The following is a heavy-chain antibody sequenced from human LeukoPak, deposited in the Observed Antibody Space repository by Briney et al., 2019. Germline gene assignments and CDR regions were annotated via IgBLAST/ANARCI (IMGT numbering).Heavy chain of an antibody. J-gene: IGHJ4*02. CDR1: GFTFSSYG. CDR2: ICYDGSNK. CDR3: ARDPSTIAVAGLDY. D-gene: IGHD6-19*01. Sequence: GGSLRLSCAASGFTFSSYGMHWVRQAPGKGLEWVAVICYDGSNKYYADSVKGRFTISRDNSKNTLYLQMNSLRAEDTAVYYCARDPSTIAVAGLDYWGQGTLVTVSS. V-gene: IGHV3-33*01.